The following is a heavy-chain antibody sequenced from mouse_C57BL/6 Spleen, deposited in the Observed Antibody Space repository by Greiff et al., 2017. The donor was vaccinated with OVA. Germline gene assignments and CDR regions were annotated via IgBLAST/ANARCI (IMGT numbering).Heavy chain of an antibody. CDR3: ARSYDYDEGDY. CDR2: IHPNSGST. Sequence: QVQLQQPGAELVKPGASVKLSCKASGYTFTSYWMHWVKQRPGQGLEWIGMIHPNSGSTNYNEKFKSKATLTVDKSTSTAYMQLSSLTAEDSAVYYCARSYDYDEGDYWGQGTTLTVSS. V-gene: IGHV1-64*01. J-gene: IGHJ2*01. D-gene: IGHD2-4*01. CDR1: GYTFTSYW.